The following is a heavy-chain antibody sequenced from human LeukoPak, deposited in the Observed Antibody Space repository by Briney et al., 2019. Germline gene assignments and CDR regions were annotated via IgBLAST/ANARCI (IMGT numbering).Heavy chain of an antibody. CDR1: GGSISSSSYY. V-gene: IGHV4-39*07. Sequence: SETLSLTCTVSGGSISSSSYYWGWIRQPPGTGLEWIGSIHYSGSTYCNPSLKSRVTISVDTSKNQFSLKLSSVTAADTAVYYCARDRNWVNWFDPWGQGTLVTVSS. CDR3: ARDRNWVNWFDP. CDR2: IHYSGST. D-gene: IGHD7-27*01. J-gene: IGHJ5*02.